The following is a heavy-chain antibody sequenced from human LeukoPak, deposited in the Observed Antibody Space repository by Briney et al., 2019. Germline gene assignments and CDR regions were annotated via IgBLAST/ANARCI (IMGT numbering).Heavy chain of an antibody. V-gene: IGHV3-74*01. CDR1: GFTFSSYW. D-gene: IGHD1-26*01. J-gene: IGHJ4*02. CDR3: AKGSLRELLDIFDY. CDR2: ISPDGSST. Sequence: GGSLRLSCAASGFTFSSYWMHWVRRAPGKGLVWVSRISPDGSSTTYADSAKGRFTISRDNSKNTLYLQMNSLRAEDTAVYYCAKGSLRELLDIFDYWGQGTLVTVSS.